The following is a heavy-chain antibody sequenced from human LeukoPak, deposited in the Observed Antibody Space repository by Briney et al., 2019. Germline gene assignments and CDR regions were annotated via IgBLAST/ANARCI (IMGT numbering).Heavy chain of an antibody. CDR3: ARGVTYYYDSSGSFFDY. D-gene: IGHD3-22*01. CDR2: MYYSGTT. Sequence: SETLSLTCSVSGSSMNLYSWNWIRQSPGKGLEWIAYMYYSGTTNYNPSLENRAAISLDLSRHQFSLRLNSVTAADTAVYYCARGVTYYYDSSGSFFDYWGQGTLVTVSS. J-gene: IGHJ4*02. CDR1: GSSMNLYS. V-gene: IGHV4-59*12.